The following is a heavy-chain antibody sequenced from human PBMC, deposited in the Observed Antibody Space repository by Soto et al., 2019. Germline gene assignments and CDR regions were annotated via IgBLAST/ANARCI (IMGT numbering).Heavy chain of an antibody. D-gene: IGHD3-3*01. J-gene: IGHJ4*02. Sequence: ASVKVSCKASGYTFTSYGIHWVRQAPGQGLEWMGIINPSGGGTNYAQKFQGRVTMTRDTSTSTVYMELSSLRSEDTAVYYCARERDTIFGVVMRSFDYWGQGSLVTVFS. CDR2: INPSGGGT. CDR1: GYTFTSYG. V-gene: IGHV1-46*01. CDR3: ARERDTIFGVVMRSFDY.